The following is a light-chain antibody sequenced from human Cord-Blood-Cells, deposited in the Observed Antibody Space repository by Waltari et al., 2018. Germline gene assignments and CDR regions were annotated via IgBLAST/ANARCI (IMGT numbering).Light chain of an antibody. CDR1: QSVSSSY. Sequence: EIALTQSPGTLSLSPGERATLSCRASQSVSSSYLAWYQQKPGQAPRLLIYGASSSATGIPDRFSGSGSGTDLTLTISRLEPEDFAVYYCQQYVSSPRTFGQWTKVEIK. J-gene: IGKJ1*01. CDR3: QQYVSSPRT. CDR2: GAS. V-gene: IGKV3-20*01.